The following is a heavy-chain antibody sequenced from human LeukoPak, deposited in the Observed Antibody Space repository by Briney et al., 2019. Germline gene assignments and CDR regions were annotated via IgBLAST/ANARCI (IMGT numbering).Heavy chain of an antibody. V-gene: IGHV1-46*01. D-gene: IGHD4-17*01. CDR1: GYTFTGYY. Sequence: ASVKVSCKASGYTFTGYYMHWVRQAPGQGLEWMGIINPSGGSTSYAQKFQGRVTMTRDTSTSTVYMELSSLRSEDTAVYYCARDHGDYGGNSGRDDAFDIWGQGTMVTVSS. CDR3: ARDHGDYGGNSGRDDAFDI. J-gene: IGHJ3*02. CDR2: INPSGGST.